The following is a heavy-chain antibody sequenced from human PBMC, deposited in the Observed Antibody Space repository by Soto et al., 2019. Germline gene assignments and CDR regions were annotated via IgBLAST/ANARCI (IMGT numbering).Heavy chain of an antibody. CDR3: ARVAWPGYSSSRKNWFDP. CDR1: GGSFSGYY. V-gene: IGHV4-34*01. CDR2: INHSGST. Sequence: SETLSLTCAVYGGSFSGYYWSWIRQPPGKGLEWIGEINHSGSTNYNPSLKSRVTISVDTSKNQFSLKLSSVTAADTAVYYCARVAWPGYSSSRKNWFDPWGQGTLVTVSS. J-gene: IGHJ5*02. D-gene: IGHD6-13*01.